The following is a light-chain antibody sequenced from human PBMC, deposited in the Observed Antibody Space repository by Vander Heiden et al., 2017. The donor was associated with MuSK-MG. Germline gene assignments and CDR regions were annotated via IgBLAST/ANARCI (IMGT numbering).Light chain of an antibody. CDR1: QSISSY. J-gene: IGKJ1*01. Sequence: DIQMTQSPSSLSASVGDRVTITCRASQSISSYLHWYQQKPERAPKLLINGASSLQSGVPSRFSGSGSGTDFTLTISRLQPEDFATYYCQQSDSLPWTFGHGTKVEIK. CDR2: GAS. CDR3: QQSDSLPWT. V-gene: IGKV1-39*01.